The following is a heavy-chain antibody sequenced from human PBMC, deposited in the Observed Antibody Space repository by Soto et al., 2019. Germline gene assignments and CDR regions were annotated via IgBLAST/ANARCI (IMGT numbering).Heavy chain of an antibody. J-gene: IGHJ6*02. Sequence: EVQLVESGGGLVQPGGSLRLSCAASGFTFSDYSINWVRQAPGKGLEWVSYISSSSINIYYADSVKGRFTISRDNAKNSRYLQVNSLRDEDTAVYYCARGSPGGYGIDVWGQGTTVSVSS. CDR1: GFTFSDYS. D-gene: IGHD3-10*01. CDR2: ISSSSINI. CDR3: ARGSPGGYGIDV. V-gene: IGHV3-48*02.